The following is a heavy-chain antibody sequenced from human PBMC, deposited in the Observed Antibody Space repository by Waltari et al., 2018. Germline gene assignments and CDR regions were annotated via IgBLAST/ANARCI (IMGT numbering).Heavy chain of an antibody. CDR1: GYTFTSYD. V-gene: IGHV1-8*01. Sequence: QVQLVQSGAEVKKPGASVKVSCKASGYTFTSYDINWVRQATGQGLEWMGWKNPNSGNTGYAQKFQGRVTMTRNTSISTAYMELSSLRSEDTAVYYCARVTMVRGVIWGASYFDYWGQGTLVTVSS. J-gene: IGHJ4*02. CDR3: ARVTMVRGVIWGASYFDY. CDR2: KNPNSGNT. D-gene: IGHD3-10*01.